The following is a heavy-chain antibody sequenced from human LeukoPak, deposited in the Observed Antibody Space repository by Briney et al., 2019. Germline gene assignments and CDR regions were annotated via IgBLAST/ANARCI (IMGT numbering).Heavy chain of an antibody. CDR3: ARRPYSDTSGRLSDV. J-gene: IGHJ6*02. CDR2: IRGDGSVK. V-gene: IGHV3-7*01. D-gene: IGHD3-22*01. Sequence: GGSLRLSCATSGFTLSNVWMSWVRQAPGKGLEWVGNIRGDGSVKFYLDSVRGRFTISRDNAKNSLYLQMNSLRDDDTALYYCARRPYSDTSGRLSDVWGQGTTVTVSS. CDR1: GFTLSNVW.